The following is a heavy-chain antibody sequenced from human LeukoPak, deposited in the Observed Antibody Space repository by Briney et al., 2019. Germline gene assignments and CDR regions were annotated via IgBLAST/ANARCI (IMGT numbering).Heavy chain of an antibody. CDR1: GFTFSSYG. V-gene: IGHV3-30*02. CDR3: ARDPQGYYYDSSRYYPYYFDY. CDR2: IRYDGSNK. J-gene: IGHJ4*02. D-gene: IGHD3-22*01. Sequence: GGSLRLSCAASGFTFSSYGMHWVRQAPGKGLEWVAFIRYDGSNKYYADSVKGRFTISRDNSKNTLYLQMNSLRAEDTAVYYCARDPQGYYYDSSRYYPYYFDYWGQGTLVTVSS.